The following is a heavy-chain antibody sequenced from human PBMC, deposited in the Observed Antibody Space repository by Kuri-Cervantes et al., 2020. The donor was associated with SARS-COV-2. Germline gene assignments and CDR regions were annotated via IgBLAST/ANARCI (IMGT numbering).Heavy chain of an antibody. J-gene: IGHJ4*02. Sequence: GGSLRLSCAASGFTFSSYSMNWVRQAPGKGLEWVSSISSSSYIYYADSVKGRFTISRDNAKNSLYLQMNSLRAEDTAVYYCARDGYFDWLFQGDYFDYWGQGTLVTVSS. CDR2: ISSSSYI. D-gene: IGHD3-9*01. CDR1: GFTFSSYS. V-gene: IGHV3-21*01. CDR3: ARDGYFDWLFQGDYFDY.